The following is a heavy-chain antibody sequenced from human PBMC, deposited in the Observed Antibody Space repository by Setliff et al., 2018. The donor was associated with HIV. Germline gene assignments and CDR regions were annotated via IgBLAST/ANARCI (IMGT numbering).Heavy chain of an antibody. D-gene: IGHD4-17*01. J-gene: IGHJ6*03. CDR1: GYTFTGYY. CDR2: ISADNGDT. Sequence: ASVKVSCKASGYTFTGYYMHWVRQAPGQGLEWMGWISADNGDTNYPQKLQGRVTMTTDTSTSTAYMELRSLRSDDTAVYYCARVIDYGVLYWSYYMDVWGKGTTVTV. V-gene: IGHV1-18*04. CDR3: ARVIDYGVLYWSYYMDV.